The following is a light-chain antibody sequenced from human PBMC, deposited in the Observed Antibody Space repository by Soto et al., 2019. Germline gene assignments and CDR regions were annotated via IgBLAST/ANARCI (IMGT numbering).Light chain of an antibody. V-gene: IGKV3-15*01. CDR1: QSVNIY. Sequence: ERVMTQFPATLSVSPGERATLSCRAGQSVNIYLAWYQQKPGQAPRLLIYGASTRATGIPARFSGSGSGTEFTLTISSLQSEDFAVYYCQQYNNWWTFGQGTKV. CDR2: GAS. J-gene: IGKJ1*01. CDR3: QQYNNWWT.